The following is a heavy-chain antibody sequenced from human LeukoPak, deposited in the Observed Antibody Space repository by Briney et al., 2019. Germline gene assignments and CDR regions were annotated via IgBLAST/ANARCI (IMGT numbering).Heavy chain of an antibody. CDR3: ATDRIVGASAFDF. J-gene: IGHJ3*01. D-gene: IGHD1-26*01. CDR2: IKSVTIGDAAT. Sequence: GGSLRLSCAASGFAFSNTWMNWVRQAPGRGLEYIGRIKSVTIGDAATEYAAPVTGRFFISRDDSRNTLYLDINSLRTEDTAVYYCATDRIVGASAFDFWGRGTMVTVSS. V-gene: IGHV3-15*01. CDR1: GFAFSNTW.